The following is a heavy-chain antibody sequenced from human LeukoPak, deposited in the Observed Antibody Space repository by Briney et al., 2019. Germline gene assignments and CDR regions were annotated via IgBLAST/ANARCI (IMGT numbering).Heavy chain of an antibody. J-gene: IGHJ5*02. CDR1: GFTFSRNG. Sequence: GGSLRLSGAASGFTFSRNGVTWVRQAPGKGLEWVSAISGSGGNTYYADSVKGRFTVSRDNAKNSLYLQMNSLRAEDTAVYYCARESGITMLRGAHTPWGQGILVTVSS. CDR3: ARESGITMLRGAHTP. V-gene: IGHV3-23*01. CDR2: ISGSGGNT. D-gene: IGHD3-10*01.